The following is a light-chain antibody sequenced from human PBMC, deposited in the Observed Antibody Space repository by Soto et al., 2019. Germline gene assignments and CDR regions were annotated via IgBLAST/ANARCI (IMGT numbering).Light chain of an antibody. J-gene: IGKJ2*02. V-gene: IGKV3-11*01. CDR1: QSVSKL. Sequence: EIVLTQSPATLSLSPGERATLSCRANQSVSKLLTWYQQKPGQPPSLLMYDVSTRAAGIPARFSGSGSGTDFTLTISSLEPEDFAVYFCQQCTNGPPCTFGQGTKLDIK. CDR2: DVS. CDR3: QQCTNGPPCT.